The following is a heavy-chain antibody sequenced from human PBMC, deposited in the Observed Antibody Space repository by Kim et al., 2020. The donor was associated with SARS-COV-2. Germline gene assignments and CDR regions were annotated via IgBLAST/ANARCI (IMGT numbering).Heavy chain of an antibody. CDR3: MKGGWGWIWDH. J-gene: IGHJ4*02. D-gene: IGHD2-21*01. V-gene: IGHV3-23*01. Sequence: GGSLRLSCTTPGFTFTGHAMSWVRQAPGKGLEWVSSIDGSDGTTYYVDSVRGRFTISRDDFSNTLYLQMSAVRVDDTAVYYCMKGGWGWIWDHWGQGTLVTVPS. CDR2: IDGSDGTT. CDR1: GFTFTGHA.